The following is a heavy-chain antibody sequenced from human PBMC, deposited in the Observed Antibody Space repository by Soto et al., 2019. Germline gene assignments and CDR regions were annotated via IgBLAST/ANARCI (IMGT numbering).Heavy chain of an antibody. Sequence: GASVKVSCKASGYTFTSYGISWVRQAPGQGLEWMGWISAYNGNTNYAQKLQGRVTTTTDTSTSTAYMELRSLRSDDTAVYYCARDAAGYCSGGSCYSDDNWFDPWGQGTLVTVSS. J-gene: IGHJ5*02. CDR1: GYTFTSYG. V-gene: IGHV1-18*01. CDR2: ISAYNGNT. D-gene: IGHD2-15*01. CDR3: ARDAAGYCSGGSCYSDDNWFDP.